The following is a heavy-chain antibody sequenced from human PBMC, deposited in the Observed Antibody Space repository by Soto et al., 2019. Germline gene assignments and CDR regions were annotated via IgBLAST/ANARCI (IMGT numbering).Heavy chain of an antibody. CDR2: INHSGSA. D-gene: IGHD2-15*01. J-gene: IGHJ6*02. V-gene: IGHV4-34*01. CDR3: ARHLTYCSAGSCYSDFPYYGMDV. Sequence: SETLSLTCAVYGESFSGYIWTWIRQTPGKGLQWIGQINHSGSAYYNPSLKSRVTISVHTSNSQFSLELSSVTAADTAVYYCARHLTYCSAGSCYSDFPYYGMDVWGQGTTVTVS. CDR1: GESFSGYI.